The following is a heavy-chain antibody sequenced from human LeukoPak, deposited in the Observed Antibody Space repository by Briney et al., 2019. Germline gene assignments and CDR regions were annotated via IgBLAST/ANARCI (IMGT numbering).Heavy chain of an antibody. CDR3: ARGPPRGKYYYMDV. V-gene: IGHV3-13*01. J-gene: IGHJ6*03. CDR1: GFTFSSFD. CDR2: IGAASDT. D-gene: IGHD1-1*01. Sequence: GGSLRLSCAASGFTFSSFDMHWVRQPTGQGLEWVSTIGAASDTYYPGSVEGRFPLSRDNAKNSLYLQMNSLTAGDTAVYYCARGPPRGKYYYMDVWGKGTTVTVSS.